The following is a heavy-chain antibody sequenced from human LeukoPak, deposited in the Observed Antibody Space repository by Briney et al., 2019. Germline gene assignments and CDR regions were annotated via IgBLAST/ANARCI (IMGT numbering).Heavy chain of an antibody. V-gene: IGHV4-59*01. CDR3: AREGRYFDWPY. D-gene: IGHD3-9*01. CDR2: IYYSGST. J-gene: IGHJ4*02. CDR1: GDSISSYY. Sequence: SETLSLTCTVSGDSISSYYWSWIRQPPGKGLEGIGYIYYSGSTNYNPSLKSRVTISVDTSKNQFSLKLSSVTAADTAVYYCAREGRYFDWPYWGQGTLVTVSS.